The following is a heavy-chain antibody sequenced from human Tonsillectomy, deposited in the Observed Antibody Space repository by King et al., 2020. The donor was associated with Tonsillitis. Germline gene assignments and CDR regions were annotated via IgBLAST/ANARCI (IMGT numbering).Heavy chain of an antibody. J-gene: IGHJ4*02. V-gene: IGHV1-2*02. CDR3: ARDIRVVPAAIFCY. CDR2: INPNSGGT. CDR1: GYTFTGYY. Sequence: QLVQSGAEVKKPGASVKVSCKAAGYTFTGYYMHWVRQAPGQGLEWLGWINPNSGGTNYAQKFQGRVTMTRDTSISTAYMELSRLRYDDTAVYYCARDIRVVPAAIFCYWGQGTLVTVSS. D-gene: IGHD2-2*01.